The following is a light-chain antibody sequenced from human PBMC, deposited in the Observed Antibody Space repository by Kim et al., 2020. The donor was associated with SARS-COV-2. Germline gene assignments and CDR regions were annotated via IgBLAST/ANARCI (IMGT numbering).Light chain of an antibody. CDR3: QQSEAFPLT. CDR2: DAS. J-gene: IGKJ4*01. V-gene: IGKV1-5*01. Sequence: GAGDTITCRDSQSPNNCLAWYKQKPGKAPKLLIYDASSLERGVPSRFSRSGSGTEFTLTITCLQTDDFATYYCQQSEAFPLTFGGGTKPEI. CDR1: QSPNNC.